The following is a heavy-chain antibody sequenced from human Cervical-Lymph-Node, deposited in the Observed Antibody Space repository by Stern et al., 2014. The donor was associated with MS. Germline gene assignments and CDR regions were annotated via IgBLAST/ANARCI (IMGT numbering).Heavy chain of an antibody. J-gene: IGHJ4*02. V-gene: IGHV5-51*01. CDR3: ARHVQGFDY. CDR2: LYPYDPDT. CDR1: GYSFTIYY. Sequence: EVQLEESGAEVKKPGESLKISCKLSGYSFTIYYIAWVRQMPGKGLEWMGVLYPYDPDTTYSPSFQGQVTISADKSITTAYLQWSSLRASDTAMYYCARHVQGFDYWGQGTLVTVSS.